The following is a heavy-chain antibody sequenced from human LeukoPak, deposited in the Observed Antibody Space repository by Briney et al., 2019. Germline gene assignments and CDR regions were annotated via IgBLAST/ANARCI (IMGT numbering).Heavy chain of an antibody. Sequence: GGSLRLSCVASGFSLSGYWMYWVRQAPGKGLMYISRNNGDGSTTNYADVVKGRFTMSRDNSKNTLYLQMNSLRAEDTAVYYCARGSGGYYSYFDYWGQGTLVTVSS. V-gene: IGHV3-74*01. CDR2: NNGDGSTT. CDR1: GFSLSGYW. CDR3: ARGSGGYYSYFDY. J-gene: IGHJ4*02. D-gene: IGHD3-3*01.